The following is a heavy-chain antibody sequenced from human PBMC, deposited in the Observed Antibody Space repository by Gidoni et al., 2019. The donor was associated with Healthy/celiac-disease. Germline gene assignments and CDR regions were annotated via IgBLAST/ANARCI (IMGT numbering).Heavy chain of an antibody. J-gene: IGHJ3*02. Sequence: QVQLVESGGGVVQPWRSRRLPCAASGFTFRSCGMHWVRQAPGKGQEWVAVISSDGSNKYYADSVKGRFPISRDNSKNTLYLQMNSLRAEDTAVYYCAREAYYYDSSGYKAAAFDIWGQGTMVTVSS. CDR2: ISSDGSNK. CDR3: AREAYYYDSSGYKAAAFDI. CDR1: GFTFRSCG. D-gene: IGHD3-22*01. V-gene: IGHV3-30*03.